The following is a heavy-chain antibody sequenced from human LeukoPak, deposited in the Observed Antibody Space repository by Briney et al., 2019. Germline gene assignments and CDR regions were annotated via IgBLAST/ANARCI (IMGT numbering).Heavy chain of an antibody. V-gene: IGHV4-59*01. J-gene: IGHJ4*02. Sequence: SETLSLTCTVSGDSISSYYWSWIRQPPGKGLGWIGYIYYSRSTNYNTSLKSRVTISVDTSKNQYSLKLSSVTAADTAVYSCARGSTIEYSSSSRPYYFDYWGQGTLVTVSS. D-gene: IGHD6-6*01. CDR2: IYYSRST. CDR1: GDSISSYY. CDR3: ARGSTIEYSSSSRPYYFDY.